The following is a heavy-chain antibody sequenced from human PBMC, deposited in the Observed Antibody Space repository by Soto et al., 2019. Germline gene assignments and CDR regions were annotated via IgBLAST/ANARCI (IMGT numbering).Heavy chain of an antibody. J-gene: IGHJ3*02. D-gene: IGHD4-17*01. CDR2: ISYSGRT. CDR3: ASTLGNTYGYAFDI. V-gene: IGHV4-31*03. CDR1: GGSVNRGGYY. Sequence: QVQLQESGPGLVKPSQTLSLTCSVSGGSVNRGGYYWSWIRQHPGKGLEWIGYISYSGRTYDNPSLKIRLTISVDTSKNQFSLKLSSVTAADTAVYYCASTLGNTYGYAFDIWGQGTMVTVSS.